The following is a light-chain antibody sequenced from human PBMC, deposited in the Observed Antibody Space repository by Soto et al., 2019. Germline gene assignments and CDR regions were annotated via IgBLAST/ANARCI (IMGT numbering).Light chain of an antibody. J-gene: IGKJ2*02. V-gene: IGKV1-39*01. CDR1: QSISSY. Sequence: DIQMTQSPSSLSASVGDRVTITCRASQSISSYLNWYQQKPGKAPKLLIYAASSLQSGVPSRFSGSGSGTDFTLTISSLQHDDFATYYCQQYNSYPWTFGQGTKVDIK. CDR2: AAS. CDR3: QQYNSYPWT.